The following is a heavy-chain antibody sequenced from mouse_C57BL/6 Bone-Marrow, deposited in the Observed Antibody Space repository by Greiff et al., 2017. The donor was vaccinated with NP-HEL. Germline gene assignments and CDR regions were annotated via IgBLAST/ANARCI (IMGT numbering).Heavy chain of an antibody. CDR3: ARLGSEGAMDY. J-gene: IGHJ4*01. D-gene: IGHD3-2*02. Sequence: EVKLQESGPGMVKPSQSLSLTCTVTGYSITSGYDWHWIRHFPGNKLEWMGYISYSGSTNYNPSLKSRISITHDTSKNHFFLKLNSVTTEDTATYYCARLGSEGAMDYWGQGTSVTVSS. V-gene: IGHV3-1*01. CDR1: GYSITSGYD. CDR2: ISYSGST.